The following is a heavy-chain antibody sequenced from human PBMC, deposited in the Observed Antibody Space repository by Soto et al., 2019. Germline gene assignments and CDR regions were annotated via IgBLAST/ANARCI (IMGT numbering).Heavy chain of an antibody. J-gene: IGHJ6*02. CDR1: GYTFTSYY. CDR3: ARAGITGTTLGYYYYGMDV. Sequence: ASVKVSCKASGYTFTSYYMHWVRQAPGQGLEWMGIINPSGGSTSYAQKFQGRVTMTRDTSTSTVYMELSSLRSEDTAVYYCARAGITGTTLGYYYYGMDVRGQGTTVTVSS. V-gene: IGHV1-46*01. D-gene: IGHD1-20*01. CDR2: INPSGGST.